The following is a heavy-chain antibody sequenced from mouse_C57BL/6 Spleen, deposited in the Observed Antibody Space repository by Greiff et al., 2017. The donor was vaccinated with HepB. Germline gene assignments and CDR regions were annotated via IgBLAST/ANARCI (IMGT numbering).Heavy chain of an antibody. CDR1: GYTFTDYY. Sequence: EVQLQQSGPELVKPGASVKISCKASGYTFTDYYMNWVKQSHGKSLEWIGDINPNNGGTSYNQKFKGKATLTVDKSSSTAYMELRSRTSEDSAVYYCADGSSYGGFAYWGQGTLVTVSA. J-gene: IGHJ3*01. CDR2: INPNNGGT. D-gene: IGHD1-1*01. V-gene: IGHV1-26*01. CDR3: ADGSSYGGFAY.